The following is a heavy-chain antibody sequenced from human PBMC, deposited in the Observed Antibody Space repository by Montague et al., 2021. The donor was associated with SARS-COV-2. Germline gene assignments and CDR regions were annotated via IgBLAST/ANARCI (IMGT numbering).Heavy chain of an antibody. J-gene: IGHJ4*02. CDR3: ARGMIRGVTTPFDY. V-gene: IGHV4-39*02. CDR2: MYYSGTT. D-gene: IGHD3-10*01. Sequence: SETLSLTCSVSSGSIISSGYDWGWIRQPPGKELEWIGNMYYSGTTYYNPSLQSRGTISVDTSKNHLSLRLSSVTAADTAVYFCARGMIRGVTTPFDYWGQGSQVTVSS. CDR1: SGSIISSGYD.